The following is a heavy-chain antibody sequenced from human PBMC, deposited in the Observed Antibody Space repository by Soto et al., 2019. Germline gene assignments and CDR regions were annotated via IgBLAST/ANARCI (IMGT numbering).Heavy chain of an antibody. CDR2: IKSKTDGGAT. CDR1: GFTFSNAW. Sequence: EVQLVESGGGLVKPGGSVRLSCTASGFTFSNAWMSWVRQASGKGLEWVGRIKSKTDGGATDYAAPVKGRFNISRDDSKNTLYLQMNSLKTEDTAVYFCTTDRLDYYDRSVADYWGQGTLVTVSS. V-gene: IGHV3-15*01. CDR3: TTDRLDYYDRSVADY. J-gene: IGHJ4*02. D-gene: IGHD3-22*01.